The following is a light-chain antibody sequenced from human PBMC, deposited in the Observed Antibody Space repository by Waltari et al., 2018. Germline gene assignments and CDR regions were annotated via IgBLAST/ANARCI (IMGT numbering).Light chain of an antibody. CDR2: WAS. CDR3: QQYYSIPPT. V-gene: IGKV4-1*01. J-gene: IGKJ1*01. CDR1: QSVLYSSNNKNY. Sequence: DIVMTQSPDYLAVSLGERATSNCKSSQSVLYSSNNKNYLAWYQTKPGQPPKLLIYWASTRESGVPGRFSGSGSATDFTLTISSLQAEDVAVYYCQQYYSIPPTFGQGTKVEIK.